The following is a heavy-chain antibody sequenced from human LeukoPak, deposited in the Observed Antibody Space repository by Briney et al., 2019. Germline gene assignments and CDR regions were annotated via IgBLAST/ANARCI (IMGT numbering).Heavy chain of an antibody. D-gene: IGHD3-3*01. CDR2: ISGSGGST. Sequence: GGSLRLSCAASGFTFSCYAMSWVRQAPGKGLEWVSAISGSGGSTYYADSVKGRFTISRDNAKHTLYLQINSLRAEDTAVYYCAKSSSLEWLLYGHYRGEATLVTVSS. V-gene: IGHV3-23*01. CDR3: AKSSSLEWLLYGHY. J-gene: IGHJ4*02. CDR1: GFTFSCYA.